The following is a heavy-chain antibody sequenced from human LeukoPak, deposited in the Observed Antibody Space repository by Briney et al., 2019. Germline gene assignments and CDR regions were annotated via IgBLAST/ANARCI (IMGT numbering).Heavy chain of an antibody. CDR2: ISYDGSNK. Sequence: GGSLRLSCAASGLTFSNYATYWVRQAPGKGLEWVAVISYDGSNKYYADSVKGRFTISRDNSKNTLYLQMNSLRAEDTAVYYCAKDRATGYYYDSSGYLDYWGQGTLVTVSS. D-gene: IGHD3-22*01. V-gene: IGHV3-30*04. CDR1: GLTFSNYA. CDR3: AKDRATGYYYDSSGYLDY. J-gene: IGHJ4*02.